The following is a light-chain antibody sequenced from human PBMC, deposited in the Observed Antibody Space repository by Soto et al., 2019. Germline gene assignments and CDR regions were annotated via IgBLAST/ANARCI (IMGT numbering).Light chain of an antibody. CDR3: QVWDYISDHDV. V-gene: IGLV3-21*02. CDR1: NIGGKS. Sequence: SSELTQPPSVSLAPGQTASITCGGNNIGGKSVHWYQQKPGQAPVLVVYDDRDRPSGIPERFSGSNSGNTATLTISRVEAGDEADYYCQVWDYISDHDVFGTGTKLTVL. J-gene: IGLJ1*01. CDR2: DDR.